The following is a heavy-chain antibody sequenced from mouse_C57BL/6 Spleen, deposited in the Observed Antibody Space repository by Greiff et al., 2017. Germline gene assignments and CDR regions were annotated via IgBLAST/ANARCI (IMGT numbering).Heavy chain of an antibody. V-gene: IGHV5-6*01. D-gene: IGHD1-1*01. CDR2: ISSGGSYT. CDR3: ASPYGSSPVAY. CDR1: GFTFSSYG. J-gene: IGHJ3*01. Sequence: EVQRVESGGDLVKPGGSLKLSCAASGFTFSSYGMSWVRQTPDKRLEWVATISSGGSYTYYPDSVKGRFPIARDNAKNTLYLQMSSLKSEDTAMYYCASPYGSSPVAYWGQGTLVTVSA.